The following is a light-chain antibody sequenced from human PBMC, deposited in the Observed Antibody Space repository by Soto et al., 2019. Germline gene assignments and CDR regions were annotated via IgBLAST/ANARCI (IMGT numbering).Light chain of an antibody. CDR1: QSISVH. J-gene: IGKJ1*01. V-gene: IGKV1-39*01. Sequence: DIQMTQSPSSLSAFVGDRVTISCRASQSISVHLNWYQQRPGQAPKVLIFAASSLQSGVPSRFSGNGSGTDFTLTISSLQPEDFATYYCQETYSSPRWTVGQGTKVDSK. CDR2: AAS. CDR3: QETYSSPRWT.